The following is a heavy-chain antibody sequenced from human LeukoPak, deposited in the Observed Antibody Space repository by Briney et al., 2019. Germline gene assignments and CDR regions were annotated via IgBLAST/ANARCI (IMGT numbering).Heavy chain of an antibody. V-gene: IGHV3-23*01. CDR3: AKDLEGVVVVAATLNAYGMDV. J-gene: IGHJ6*02. CDR1: GFTFSSYA. Sequence: GGSLRLSCAASGFTFSSYAMSWVRQAPGKGLEWVSAISGSGGSTYYADSVKGRFTISRDNSKNTLYLQMNSLRAEDTAVYYCAKDLEGVVVVAATLNAYGMDVWGQGATVTVSS. D-gene: IGHD2-15*01. CDR2: ISGSGGST.